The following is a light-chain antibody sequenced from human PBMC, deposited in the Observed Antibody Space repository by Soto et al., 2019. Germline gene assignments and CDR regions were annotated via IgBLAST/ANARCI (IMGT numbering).Light chain of an antibody. CDR1: SSVVGAYNY. J-gene: IGLJ1*01. V-gene: IGLV2-14*01. CDR2: DVS. Sequence: QSVLTQPASVSGSPGQSITISCTGTSSVVGAYNYDSWYQQYPGEAPKVIIYDVSHRPAGVSNRFSGSKSGNTASLTISGLHTQHEADYYCSSYTSATTYVFGTGTKVTVL. CDR3: SSYTSATTYV.